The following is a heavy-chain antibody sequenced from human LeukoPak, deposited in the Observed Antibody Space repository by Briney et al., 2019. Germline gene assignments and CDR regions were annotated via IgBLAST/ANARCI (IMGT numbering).Heavy chain of an antibody. CDR1: GGSISSYY. J-gene: IGHJ6*03. Sequence: SETLSLTCTVSGGSISSYYWSWIRQPAGKGLEWIGRIYTSGSTNYNPSLKSRVTISVDRSKNQFSLKLSSVTAADTAVYYCARGYDFWSGYVYYYMDVWGKGTTVTVSS. CDR3: ARGYDFWSGYVYYYMDV. CDR2: IYTSGST. D-gene: IGHD3-3*01. V-gene: IGHV4-4*07.